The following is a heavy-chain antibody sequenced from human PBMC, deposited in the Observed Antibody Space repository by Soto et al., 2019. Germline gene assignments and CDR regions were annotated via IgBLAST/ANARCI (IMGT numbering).Heavy chain of an antibody. CDR3: AKEQGYCSSTSCYAEYYYYYYMDV. J-gene: IGHJ6*03. D-gene: IGHD2-2*01. CDR1: GFTFSSYG. CDR2: ISYDGSNK. Sequence: QVQLVESGGGVVQPGRSLRLSCAASGFTFSSYGMHWVRQAPGKGLEWVAVISYDGSNKYYADSVKGRFTISRDNSKNKLYLQMNSLRAEDTAVYYCAKEQGYCSSTSCYAEYYYYYYMDVWGKGTTVTVSS. V-gene: IGHV3-30*18.